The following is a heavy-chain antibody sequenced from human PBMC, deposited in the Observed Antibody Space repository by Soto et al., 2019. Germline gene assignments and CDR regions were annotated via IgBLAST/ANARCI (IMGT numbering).Heavy chain of an antibody. Sequence: SVKVSCKASGGTFSSYSISWARQAPGQGLEWMGGIIPIFGTANYAQKFQGRVTITADESTSTAYMELSSLRSEDTAVYYCAIEYSSSPPYYPIGYWGQGTLVTVSS. CDR3: AIEYSSSPPYYPIGY. D-gene: IGHD6-6*01. J-gene: IGHJ4*02. CDR1: GGTFSSYS. CDR2: IIPIFGTA. V-gene: IGHV1-69*13.